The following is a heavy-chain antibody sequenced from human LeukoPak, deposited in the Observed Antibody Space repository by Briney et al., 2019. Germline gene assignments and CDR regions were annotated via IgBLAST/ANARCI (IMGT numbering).Heavy chain of an antibody. CDR1: GFTFSSYA. J-gene: IGHJ4*02. CDR2: ISGSGGST. CDR3: AKGDGYNSIPPY. D-gene: IGHD5-24*01. V-gene: IGHV3-23*01. Sequence: PGGSLRLSCAASGFTFSSYAMSWVRHAPGKGLEWVSAISGSGGSTYYADSVKGRFTISRDNSKNTLYLQMNSLRAEDTAVYYCAKGDGYNSIPPYWGQGTLVTVSS.